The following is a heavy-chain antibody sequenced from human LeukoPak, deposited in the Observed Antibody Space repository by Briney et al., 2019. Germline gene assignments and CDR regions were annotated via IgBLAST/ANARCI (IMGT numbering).Heavy chain of an antibody. D-gene: IGHD5-24*01. CDR3: ARGVEMATIGGYNWFDP. CDR2: IYTSGST. J-gene: IGHJ5*02. Sequence: SETLSLTCTVSGASISSCYWTWIRQPAGKGLEWIGRIYTSGSTYYNPSLKSRVTMSVDTSKNQFSLKLSSVTAADTAVYYCARGVEMATIGGYNWFDPWGQGTLVTVSS. CDR1: GASISSCY. V-gene: IGHV4-4*07.